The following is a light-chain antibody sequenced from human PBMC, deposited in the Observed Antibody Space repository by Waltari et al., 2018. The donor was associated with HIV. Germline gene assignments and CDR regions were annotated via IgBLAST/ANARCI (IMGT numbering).Light chain of an antibody. Sequence: IQMTPSPSTLSASVGDRVTITCRASQSISSWLAWYQPKPGKAPKLLIYKASSLESWVPSRFSGSGSGTEFTLTISSLQPDDFATYYCQQYNSYSYTFGQGTKLEIK. CDR3: QQYNSYSYT. CDR2: KAS. J-gene: IGKJ2*01. CDR1: QSISSW. V-gene: IGKV1-5*03.